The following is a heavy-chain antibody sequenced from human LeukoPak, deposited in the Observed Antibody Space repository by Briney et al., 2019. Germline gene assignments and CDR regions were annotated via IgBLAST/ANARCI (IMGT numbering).Heavy chain of an antibody. CDR3: ARDDYYGSFDY. V-gene: IGHV4-59*01. J-gene: IGHJ4*02. CDR1: GGSISSYY. D-gene: IGHD3-10*01. Sequence: SETLSLTCTVSGGSISSYYWSWIRQPPGKGLEWIGYIYYSGSTNYNPFLKSRVTISVDTSKNQFSLKLSSVTAADTAVYYCARDDYYGSFDYWGQGTLVTVSS. CDR2: IYYSGST.